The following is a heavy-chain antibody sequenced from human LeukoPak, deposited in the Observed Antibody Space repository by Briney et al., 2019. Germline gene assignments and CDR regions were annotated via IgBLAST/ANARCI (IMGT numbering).Heavy chain of an antibody. CDR1: GGSFSGYY. D-gene: IGHD2-2*02. CDR2: INHSGST. Sequence: PSETLSLTXAVYGGSFSGYYWSWIRQSPGKGLEWLGEINHSGSTNYNPSLKSRVTISVDTSKNQFSLKLSSVTAADTAVYYCARGAQNHALYYWYFDLWGRGTLVTVSS. J-gene: IGHJ2*01. V-gene: IGHV4-34*01. CDR3: ARGAQNHALYYWYFDL.